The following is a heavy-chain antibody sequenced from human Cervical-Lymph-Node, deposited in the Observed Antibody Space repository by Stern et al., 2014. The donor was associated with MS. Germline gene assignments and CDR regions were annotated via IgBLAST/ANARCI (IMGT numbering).Heavy chain of an antibody. CDR1: GYTFTSYY. V-gene: IGHV1-46*01. CDR3: AREVALAGDGWFDP. Sequence: DQLVESGAEVKKPGASVKVSCKASGYTFTSYYMHWVRQVPGQGLEWLGIIHPRGGSTAFAQKFQDRVTMTRDTSTSTVYMELSSLRSEDTAVYYCAREVALAGDGWFDPWGQGTLVTVSS. D-gene: IGHD6-19*01. CDR2: IHPRGGST. J-gene: IGHJ5*02.